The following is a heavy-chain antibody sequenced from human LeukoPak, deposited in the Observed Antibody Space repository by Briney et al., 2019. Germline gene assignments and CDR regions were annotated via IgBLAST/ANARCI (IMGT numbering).Heavy chain of an antibody. CDR1: GYTFTGYY. Sequence: ASVKVSCKASGYTFTGYYMHWVRQAPGQGLEWMGWINPNSGGTNYAQKFQGWVTMTRDTSISTAYMELSRLRSDDTAVYYCARVAYYYDSSGYYSAGYFGYWGQGTLVTVSS. J-gene: IGHJ4*02. V-gene: IGHV1-2*04. D-gene: IGHD3-22*01. CDR3: ARVAYYYDSSGYYSAGYFGY. CDR2: INPNSGGT.